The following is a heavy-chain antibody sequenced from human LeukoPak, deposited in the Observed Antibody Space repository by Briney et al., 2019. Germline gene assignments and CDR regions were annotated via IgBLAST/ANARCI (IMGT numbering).Heavy chain of an antibody. Sequence: GGSLRLSCAASGFTFSSYWMHWVRQAPGKGLVWVSRINTDGSDTSYADSVKGRFTISRDNAKNTLYLQMNSLRAEDTAVYYCARGGSGSGWYLDYWGQGTLVTVSS. J-gene: IGHJ4*02. CDR3: ARGGSGSGWYLDY. CDR2: INTDGSDT. CDR1: GFTFSSYW. V-gene: IGHV3-74*01. D-gene: IGHD6-19*01.